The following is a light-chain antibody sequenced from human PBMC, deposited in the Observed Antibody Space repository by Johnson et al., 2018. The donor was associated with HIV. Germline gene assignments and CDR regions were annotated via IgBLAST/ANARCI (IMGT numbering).Light chain of an antibody. J-gene: IGLJ1*01. CDR2: DNN. CDR1: SSNIGSNY. V-gene: IGLV1-51*01. CDR3: GTWDSSLSAYV. Sequence: QSVLTQSPSVSAAPGQKVTISCSGSSSNIGSNYVSWYQHLPGTAPKLLIYDNNKRPSGIPDRFSGSKSGTSATLGITGLQTGDEADYYCGTWDSSLSAYVFGTGTKVTVL.